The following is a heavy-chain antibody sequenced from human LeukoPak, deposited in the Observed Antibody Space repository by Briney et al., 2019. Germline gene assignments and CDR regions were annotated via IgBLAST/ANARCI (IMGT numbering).Heavy chain of an antibody. V-gene: IGHV1-18*01. D-gene: IGHD3-10*01. CDR2: ITAYNDNT. Sequence: ASVKVSCKASGYTFTSYGISWVRHAPGQGLEWMGWITAYNDNTNYAQKLQGRVTMTTDTSTSTAYMELRSLRSDDTAVYYCARALLWFGEPSHIDYWGQGTLVTASS. CDR1: GYTFTSYG. J-gene: IGHJ4*02. CDR3: ARALLWFGEPSHIDY.